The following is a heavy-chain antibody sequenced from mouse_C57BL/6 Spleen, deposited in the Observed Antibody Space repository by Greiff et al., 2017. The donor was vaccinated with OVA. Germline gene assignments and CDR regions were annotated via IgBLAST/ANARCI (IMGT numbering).Heavy chain of an antibody. Sequence: EVKVVESGGGLVKPGGSLKLSCAASGFTFSSYAMSWVRQTPEKRLEWVATISDGGSYTYYPDNVKGRFTISRDNAKNNLYLQMSHLKSEDTAMYYCARGGLQGFAYWGQGTLVTVSA. D-gene: IGHD2-10*01. CDR2: ISDGGSYT. J-gene: IGHJ3*01. V-gene: IGHV5-4*03. CDR1: GFTFSSYA. CDR3: ARGGLQGFAY.